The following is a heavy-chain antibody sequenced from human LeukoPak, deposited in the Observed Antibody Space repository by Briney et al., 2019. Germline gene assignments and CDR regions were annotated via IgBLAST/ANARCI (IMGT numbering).Heavy chain of an antibody. CDR2: IYYSGST. J-gene: IGHJ6*03. CDR3: ARASPIVVVPAAPSKGYYYYYMDV. CDR1: VGSISSSSYY. D-gene: IGHD2-2*01. V-gene: IGHV4-39*07. Sequence: SETLSLTCTDSVGSISSSSYYWGWIRQPPGKGLEWIGSIYYSGSTYYNPSLKSRVTISVDTSKNQFSLKLSSVTAADTAVYYCARASPIVVVPAAPSKGYYYYYMDVWGKGTTVTVSS.